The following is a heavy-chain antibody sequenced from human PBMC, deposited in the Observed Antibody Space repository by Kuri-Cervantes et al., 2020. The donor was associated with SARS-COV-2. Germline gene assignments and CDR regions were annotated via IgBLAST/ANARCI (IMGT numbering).Heavy chain of an antibody. V-gene: IGHV4-39*01. CDR3: ARGRESNSPYYYHYFMDV. CDR2: IYYNGNT. CDR1: GGSISSSNSY. Sequence: SETLSLTCTVSGGSISSSNSYWGWIRQPPGKGLEWIGIIYYNGNTYYNPSLKSRVTISVDTSKNQFSLKLNSVTAADSAVYYCARGRESNSPYYYHYFMDVWGKGTTVTVSS. J-gene: IGHJ6*03. D-gene: IGHD5-24*01.